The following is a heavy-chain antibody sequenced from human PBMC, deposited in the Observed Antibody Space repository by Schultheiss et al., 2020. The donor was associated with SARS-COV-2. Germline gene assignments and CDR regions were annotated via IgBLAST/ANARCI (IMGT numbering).Heavy chain of an antibody. CDR2: IYYSGST. J-gene: IGHJ4*02. CDR3: ARGRVYDW. V-gene: IGHV4-59*01. CDR1: GGSISSYY. Sequence: SETLSLICTVSGGSISSYYWSWIRQPPGKGLEWIGYIYYSGSTNYNPSLKSRVTISVDTSKNEFSLKLSSVTAADTAVYYCARGRVYDWWGQGTLVTVSS.